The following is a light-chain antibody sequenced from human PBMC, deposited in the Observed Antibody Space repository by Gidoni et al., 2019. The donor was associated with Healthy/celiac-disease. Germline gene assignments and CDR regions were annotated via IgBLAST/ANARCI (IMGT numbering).Light chain of an antibody. J-gene: IGLJ2*01. CDR2: GNS. Sequence: QSVLTPPPSVSGAPGQRVTIACTGSSSNIGAGYDVHWSQQLPGTAPKLLIYGNSNRPSGVPDRFSGSKSGTSASLAITGLQAEDEADYYCQSYDSSLSGSDVVFGGGTKLTVL. CDR1: SSNIGAGYD. V-gene: IGLV1-40*01. CDR3: QSYDSSLSGSDVV.